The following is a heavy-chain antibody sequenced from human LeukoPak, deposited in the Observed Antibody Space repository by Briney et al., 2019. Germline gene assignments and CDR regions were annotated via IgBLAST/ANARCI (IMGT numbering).Heavy chain of an antibody. J-gene: IGHJ4*02. CDR2: ISTYYGNT. CDR1: GYTFTSYG. D-gene: IGHD3-10*01. V-gene: IGHV1-18*01. CDR3: AGVYSTNYYGSGDRPFLFDY. Sequence: ASVKVSCKASGYTFTSYGFSWVRQAPAQGLEWMGWISTYYGNTNYEQKLQDRVTITTDTSTNTAYLELTSLRSDDTAVYYCAGVYSTNYYGSGDRPFLFDYWGQGTVVTVSS.